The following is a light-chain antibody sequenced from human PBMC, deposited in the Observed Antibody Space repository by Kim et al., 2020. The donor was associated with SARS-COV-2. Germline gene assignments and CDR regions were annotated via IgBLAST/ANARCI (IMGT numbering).Light chain of an antibody. Sequence: PGGTVTLPRASRPGAVTSNYYPHWFQQKPGQAPRALIYSTNHQHPRTPARFSGSLLGGKAALTLSGAQPEDEAEYYCLLYYGGAQVFGGGTKLTVL. CDR2: STN. CDR1: PGAVTSNYY. CDR3: LLYYGGAQV. J-gene: IGLJ3*02. V-gene: IGLV7-43*01.